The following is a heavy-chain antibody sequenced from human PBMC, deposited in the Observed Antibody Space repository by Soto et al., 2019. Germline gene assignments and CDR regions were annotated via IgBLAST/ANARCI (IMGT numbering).Heavy chain of an antibody. D-gene: IGHD2-15*01. CDR3: ARDLGGWPDY. CDR2: IYYSGST. J-gene: IGHJ4*02. V-gene: IGHV4-61*08. CDR1: GGSISSCDYY. Sequence: SETLSLTCTVSGGSISSCDYYWSWIRQHPGKGLEWIGYIYYSGSTNYNPSLKSRVTITRDTSASTAYMELSSLRSEDTAVYYCARDLGGWPDYWGQGTLVTVSS.